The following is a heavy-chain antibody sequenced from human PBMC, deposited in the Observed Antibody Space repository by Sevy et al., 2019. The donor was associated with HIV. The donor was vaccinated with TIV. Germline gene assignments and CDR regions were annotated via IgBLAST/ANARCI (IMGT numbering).Heavy chain of an antibody. J-gene: IGHJ4*02. CDR1: GFTFSSYG. CDR3: ASGLMTTKLHY. D-gene: IGHD4-4*01. V-gene: IGHV3-33*08. CDR2: IWYDGRDK. Sequence: GGSLRLSCAASGFTFSSYGMHWVRQAPGKGLEWVAVIWYDGRDKYYADSVKGRFTISRDNSKNTLYLQMNSLRAEDTAVYYCASGLMTTKLHYWGQGTLVTVSS.